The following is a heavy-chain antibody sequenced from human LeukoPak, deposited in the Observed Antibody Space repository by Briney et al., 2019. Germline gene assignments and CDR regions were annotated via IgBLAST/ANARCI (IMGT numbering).Heavy chain of an antibody. V-gene: IGHV4-34*01. D-gene: IGHD4-23*01. CDR3: ASHGGNPAVGSPSRPYYFDY. J-gene: IGHJ4*02. Sequence: SETLSLTCAVYGGSFSGYYWSWIRQPPGKGLEWVGEIKHSGSTNYNPSLKSRVTISVDTSKNQFSLKLSSVTAADTAVYYCASHGGNPAVGSPSRPYYFDYWGQGTLVTVSS. CDR2: IKHSGST. CDR1: GGSFSGYY.